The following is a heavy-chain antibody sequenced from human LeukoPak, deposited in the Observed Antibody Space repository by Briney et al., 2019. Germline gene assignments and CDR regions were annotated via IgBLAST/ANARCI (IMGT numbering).Heavy chain of an antibody. CDR3: ATVNIFEYYFDY. J-gene: IGHJ4*02. CDR1: GGTFNNYA. Sequence: ASVKVSCKASGGTFNNYAINWVRQAPGQGLEWMGWISAYNGNTNYAQKLQGRVTMTTDTSTSTAYMELRSLRSDDTAVYYCATVNIFEYYFDYWGQGTLVTVSS. V-gene: IGHV1-18*01. D-gene: IGHD3-16*02. CDR2: ISAYNGNT.